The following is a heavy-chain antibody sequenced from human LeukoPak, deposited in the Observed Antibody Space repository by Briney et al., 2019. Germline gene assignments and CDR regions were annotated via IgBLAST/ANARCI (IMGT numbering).Heavy chain of an antibody. CDR2: INSDGRSI. CDR1: GFTFSSYW. Sequence: GGSLRLSCAASGFTFSSYWMHWVRQAPGKGLVWVSRINSDGRSISYADSVKGRFTISRDNAKNTLFLQMNSLRDEDTAVYYCARSRSGHSPGYWGQGTLVTVSS. D-gene: IGHD3-22*01. J-gene: IGHJ4*02. V-gene: IGHV3-74*01. CDR3: ARSRSGHSPGY.